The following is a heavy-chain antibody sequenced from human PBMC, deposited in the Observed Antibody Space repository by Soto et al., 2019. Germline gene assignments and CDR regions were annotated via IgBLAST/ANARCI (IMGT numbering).Heavy chain of an antibody. CDR1: GYTFTGYY. CDR3: AREGGYCSSTSCHDAFDI. J-gene: IGHJ3*02. CDR2: INPNSGGT. Sequence: AAVKVSCKASGYTFTGYYMHWVRQAPGQGLEWMGWINPNSGGTNYAQKFQGWVTMTRDTSISTAHMELSRLRSDDTAVYYCAREGGYCSSTSCHDAFDIWGQGTMVTVSS. V-gene: IGHV1-2*04. D-gene: IGHD2-2*01.